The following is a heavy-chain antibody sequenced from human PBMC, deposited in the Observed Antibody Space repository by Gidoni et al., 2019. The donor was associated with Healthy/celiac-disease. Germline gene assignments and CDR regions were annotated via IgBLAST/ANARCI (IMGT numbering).Heavy chain of an antibody. CDR1: GFTFSSYG. V-gene: IGHV3-30*18. J-gene: IGHJ5*02. Sequence: QVQLVESGGGVVQPGRSLRLSGAASGFTFSSYGMPWVRQAPGKGLEWVAVISYDGSNKYYADSVKGRFTISRDNSKNTLYLQMNSLRAEDTAVYYCAKASYGEDWFDPWGQGTLVTVSS. CDR3: AKASYGEDWFDP. CDR2: ISYDGSNK. D-gene: IGHD4-17*01.